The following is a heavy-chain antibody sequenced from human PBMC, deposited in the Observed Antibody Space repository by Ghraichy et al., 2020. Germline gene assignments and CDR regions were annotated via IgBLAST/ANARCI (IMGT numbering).Heavy chain of an antibody. J-gene: IGHJ5*02. D-gene: IGHD1-26*01. Sequence: SETLSLTCSVSGDSISSYYWSWIRQPPGKGLEWIGYVSHLGGTNYNSSLKNRATMLLDMSKNLFSLKLSSVTAADTAFYYCARDRGELLTAGWFDPWGQGTLVTVSS. CDR1: GDSISSYY. CDR3: ARDRGELLTAGWFDP. V-gene: IGHV4-59*01. CDR2: VSHLGGT.